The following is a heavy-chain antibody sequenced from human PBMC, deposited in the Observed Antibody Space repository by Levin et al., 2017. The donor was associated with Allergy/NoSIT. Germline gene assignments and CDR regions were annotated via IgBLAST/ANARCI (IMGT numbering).Heavy chain of an antibody. CDR3: AMVLYSSSSFYFDY. J-gene: IGHJ4*02. CDR1: GFTFSDYY. CDR2: ISSSGIII. D-gene: IGHD6-6*01. V-gene: IGHV3-11*01. Sequence: LSLTCAASGFTFSDYYMSWIRQAPGKGLEWVSYISSSGIIIYYGHSVKVRFTISRDNAKNSLYLQMNSLRAEDTAVYYCAMVLYSSSSFYFDYWGQGTLVTVSS.